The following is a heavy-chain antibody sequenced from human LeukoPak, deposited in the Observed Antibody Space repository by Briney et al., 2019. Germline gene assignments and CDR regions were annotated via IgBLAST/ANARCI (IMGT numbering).Heavy chain of an antibody. J-gene: IGHJ4*02. CDR2: ISYDGSNK. D-gene: IGHD2-2*01. V-gene: IGHV3-30-3*02. CDR3: AKCPSTSCYSVPH. CDR1: GFTFSSYA. Sequence: GGSLRLSCAASGFTFSSYAMHWVRQAPGKGLEWVAVISYDGSNKYYADSVKGRFTISRDNSKNTLYLQMNSLRAEDTAVYYCAKCPSTSCYSVPHWGQGTLVTVSS.